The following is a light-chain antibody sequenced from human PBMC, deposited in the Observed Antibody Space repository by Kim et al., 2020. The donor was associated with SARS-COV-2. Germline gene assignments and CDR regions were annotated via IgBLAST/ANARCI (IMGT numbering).Light chain of an antibody. CDR3: QQSHTTPVLT. Sequence: ASVGDRVTIAGRASQSISTYLNWYQQKPGKAPKLLIYAASSLQSGVPSRFSGSGSGTDFTLTISSLQPEDFATYYCQQSHTTPVLTFGGGTKLEI. CDR1: QSISTY. J-gene: IGKJ4*01. CDR2: AAS. V-gene: IGKV1-39*01.